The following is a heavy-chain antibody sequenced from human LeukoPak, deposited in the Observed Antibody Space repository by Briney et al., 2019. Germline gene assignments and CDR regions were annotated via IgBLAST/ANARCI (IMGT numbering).Heavy chain of an antibody. D-gene: IGHD4-17*01. CDR3: ARSPGILGEDYYYYYGMDV. CDR1: AYTISAHY. V-gene: IGHV1-46*01. Sequence: ASVKVSCKAFAYTISAHYVHWVRQAPGQGLEWMGIINPSGGSTSYAQKFQGRVTMTRDTSTSTVYMELSSLRSEDTAVYYCARSPGILGEDYYYYYGMDVWGQGTTVTVSS. CDR2: INPSGGST. J-gene: IGHJ6*02.